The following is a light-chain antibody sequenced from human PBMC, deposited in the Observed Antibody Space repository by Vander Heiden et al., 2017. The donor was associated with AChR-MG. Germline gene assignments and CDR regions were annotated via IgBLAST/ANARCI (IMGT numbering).Light chain of an antibody. Sequence: QSALPQPPSGSGSPGQPVTLSCTGTSSDVGSSGYVSWYQQHPGNAPKLLIYEVIKRPSGVPDRFSGSKSGNTAALTVSGLQAEDEATYYCCSFAGSGKFGVIFGGGTRLTVL. CDR2: EVI. CDR1: SSDVGSSGY. V-gene: IGLV2-8*01. J-gene: IGLJ2*01. CDR3: CSFAGSGKFGVI.